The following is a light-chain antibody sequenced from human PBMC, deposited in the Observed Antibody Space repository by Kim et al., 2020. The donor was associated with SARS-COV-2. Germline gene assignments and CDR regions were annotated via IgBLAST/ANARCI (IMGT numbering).Light chain of an antibody. CDR1: SSNVGSNI. CDR3: AVWDDSLNAYV. V-gene: IGLV1-44*01. J-gene: IGLJ1*01. CDR2: GNN. Sequence: QSVLTQPPSAPGTPGQSVSISCSGSSSNVGSNIVSYYQQYPGTAPKLLIYGNNERPSGVPGRFSVSTSGTSASLAISGLQFEDEADYYCAVWDDSLNAYVFGGGTKVTVL.